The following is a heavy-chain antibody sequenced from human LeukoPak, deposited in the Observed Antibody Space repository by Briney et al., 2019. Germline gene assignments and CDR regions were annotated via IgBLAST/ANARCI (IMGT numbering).Heavy chain of an antibody. CDR1: GFTFSSYE. CDR2: IRYDGSNK. V-gene: IGHV3-30*02. CDR3: VRENYYYMDV. Sequence: QPGGSLRLSCAASGFTFSSYEMNWVRQGPGKGLEWVSFIRYDGSNKYYADSVKGRFTISRDNSKNTLYLQMNSLRVEDTAVYYCVRENYYYMDVWGKGTTVTVSS. J-gene: IGHJ6*03.